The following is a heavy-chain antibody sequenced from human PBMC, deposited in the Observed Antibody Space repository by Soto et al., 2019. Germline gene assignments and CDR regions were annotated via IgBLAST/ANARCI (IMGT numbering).Heavy chain of an antibody. V-gene: IGHV3-74*01. CDR3: ARDGSPDSSSSQYYYYYGMDV. CDR1: GFTFSSFW. Sequence: EVQLVESGGGLVQPGGSLRLSCAASGFTFSSFWMHWVRQAPGKGLVWVSRINSDGSSTSYADSVKGRFTISRDNAKNTLYLQMNSLRAEDTAVYYCARDGSPDSSSSQYYYYYGMDVWGQGTTVTVSS. J-gene: IGHJ6*02. D-gene: IGHD6-6*01. CDR2: INSDGSST.